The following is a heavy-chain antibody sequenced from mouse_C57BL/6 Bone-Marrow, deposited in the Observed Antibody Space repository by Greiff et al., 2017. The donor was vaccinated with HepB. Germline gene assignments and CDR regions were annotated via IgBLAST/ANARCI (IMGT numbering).Heavy chain of an antibody. V-gene: IGHV14-4*01. CDR3: TGGWLLA. J-gene: IGHJ3*02. D-gene: IGHD2-3*01. CDR2: IDPENGDT. CDR1: GFNIKDDY. Sequence: EVKLMESGAELVRPGASVKLSCTASGFNIKDDYMHWVKQRPEQGLEWIGWIDPENGDTEYASKFQGKATITADTSSNTAYLQLSSLTSEDTAVYYCTGGWLLAWGLGTLVTVSA.